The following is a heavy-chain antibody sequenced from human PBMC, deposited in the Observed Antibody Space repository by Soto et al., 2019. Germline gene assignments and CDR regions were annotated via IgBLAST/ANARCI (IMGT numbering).Heavy chain of an antibody. D-gene: IGHD2-21*01. CDR2: INPKRGGT. CDR1: GYTFSGYF. V-gene: IGHV1-2*07. Sequence: QVQLVQSGAEVKKPGASVKVSCTTYGYTFSGYFLHWVRQAPGQGPEWMGFINPKRGGTEYAPKFQGRVTMTSDTSTSKIYMYLSGMTSDDADIYYCARDSGIPGRYWYFGLWGRGTLVTVSS. J-gene: IGHJ2*01. CDR3: ARDSGIPGRYWYFGL.